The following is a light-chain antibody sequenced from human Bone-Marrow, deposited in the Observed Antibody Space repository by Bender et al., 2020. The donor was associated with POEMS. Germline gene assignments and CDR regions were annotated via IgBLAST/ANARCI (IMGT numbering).Light chain of an antibody. CDR3: QTWGSDSSVE. CDR2: KDT. CDR1: ALPKQY. Sequence: YELTQPPSVSVSPGQTARITSSGDALPKQYAYWYQQKPGQAPVLVIYKDTERPSGLPERFSGSNSGNTATLTITGTQYTDEADYYCQTWGSDSSVEFGGGTRLTVL. J-gene: IGLJ2*01. V-gene: IGLV3-25*02.